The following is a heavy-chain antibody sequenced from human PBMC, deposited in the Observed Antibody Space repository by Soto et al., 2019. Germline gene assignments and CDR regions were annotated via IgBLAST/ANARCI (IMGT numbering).Heavy chain of an antibody. Sequence: VQLVQSGAEVKRTGSSVKVSCKAPVGTFSDYNIAWVRQARGQGLEWMGRIIPKLGITNYAHKFQDRVRITADKATSTAYMELTSLRYEDTAVYFCARVEGTRTTNFYHYMDVWGEGTAVTVS. D-gene: IGHD2-8*01. CDR3: ARVEGTRTTNFYHYMDV. CDR1: VGTFSDYN. CDR2: IIPKLGIT. J-gene: IGHJ6*03. V-gene: IGHV1-69*02.